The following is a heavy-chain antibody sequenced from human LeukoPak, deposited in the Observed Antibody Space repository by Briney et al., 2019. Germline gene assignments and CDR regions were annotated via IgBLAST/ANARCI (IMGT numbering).Heavy chain of an antibody. CDR2: IYPGDSDT. Sequence: PGESLKISCKGSGYSFTSYWIGWARQMPGKGLEWMGIIYPGDSDTRYSPSFQGQVTISADKSISTAYLQWSSLKASDTAMYYCARRETDYVWGSYHYYFDYWGQGTLVTVSS. CDR1: GYSFTSYW. D-gene: IGHD3-16*01. V-gene: IGHV5-51*01. J-gene: IGHJ4*02. CDR3: ARRETDYVWGSYHYYFDY.